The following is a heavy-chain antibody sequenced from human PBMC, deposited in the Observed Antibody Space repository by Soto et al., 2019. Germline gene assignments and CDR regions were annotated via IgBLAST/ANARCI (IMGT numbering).Heavy chain of an antibody. CDR2: INWNGGST. J-gene: IGHJ6*03. V-gene: IGHV3-20*01. CDR3: ARGRGLLQYYYYYYMDV. D-gene: IGHD3-22*01. CDR1: GFTFDDYG. Sequence: AGGSLRLSCAASGFTFDDYGMSWVRQAPGKGLEWVSGINWNGGSTGYADSVKGRFTISRDNAKNSLYLQMNSLRAEDTALYHCARGRGLLQYYYYYYMDVWGKGTTVTVSS.